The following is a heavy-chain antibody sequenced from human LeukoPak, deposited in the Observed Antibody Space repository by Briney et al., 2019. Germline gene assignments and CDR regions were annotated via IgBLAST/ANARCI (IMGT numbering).Heavy chain of an antibody. J-gene: IGHJ4*02. CDR3: ARGGAAGTFDC. CDR1: GFTFSSYW. Sequence: GGSLRLSCAASGFTFSSYWLNWVRQAPGKGLVGVSRINNDGSDTIYADFAKGRFTISRDNAKNTLFLQMNSLRAEDTAVYYCARGGAAGTFDCWGQGTLVTVSS. CDR2: INNDGSDT. D-gene: IGHD6-13*01. V-gene: IGHV3-74*01.